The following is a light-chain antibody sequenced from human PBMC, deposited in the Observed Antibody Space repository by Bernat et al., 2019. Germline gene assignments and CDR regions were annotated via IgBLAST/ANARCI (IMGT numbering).Light chain of an antibody. CDR3: CSYAGSSTSWV. J-gene: IGLJ3*02. Sequence: QSALTQPASVSGSPGQSITISCTGTSSDVGSYNLVSWYQQHPGKASKLMIYEVSKRPSGVSNRFSGSKSGNTASLTISRLQAEDEADYYCCSYAGSSTSWVFGGGTKLTVL. CDR2: EVS. V-gene: IGLV2-23*02. CDR1: SSDVGSYNL.